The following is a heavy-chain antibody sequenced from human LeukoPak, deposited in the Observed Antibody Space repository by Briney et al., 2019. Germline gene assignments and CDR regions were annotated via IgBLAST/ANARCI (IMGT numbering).Heavy chain of an antibody. CDR1: GASISSGDYY. CDR3: ARDAPSGSTSDGGELLFFDY. V-gene: IGHV4-30-4*01. J-gene: IGHJ4*02. D-gene: IGHD1-26*01. Sequence: SQTLSLTCTVSGASISSGDYYWSWICQPPGKGLEFIGYIFYSGSTYYNPSLKSRITISVDTSKNQFSLKLNSVTAADTAVYYCARDAPSGSTSDGGELLFFDYWGPGALVTVSS. CDR2: IFYSGST.